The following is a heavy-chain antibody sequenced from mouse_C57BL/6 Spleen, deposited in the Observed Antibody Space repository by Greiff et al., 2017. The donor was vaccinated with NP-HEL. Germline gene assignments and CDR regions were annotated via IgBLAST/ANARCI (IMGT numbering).Heavy chain of an antibody. CDR3: ARRGIYYDAMDY. V-gene: IGHV1-64*01. D-gene: IGHD2-1*01. CDR1: GYTFTSYW. CDR2: IHPNSGST. Sequence: VQLQQPGAELVKPGASVKLSCKASGYTFTSYWMHWVKQRPGQGLEWIGMIHPNSGSTNYNEKFKSKATLTVDKSSSTAYMQLSSLTSEDSAVYYCARRGIYYDAMDYWGQGTSVTVSS. J-gene: IGHJ4*01.